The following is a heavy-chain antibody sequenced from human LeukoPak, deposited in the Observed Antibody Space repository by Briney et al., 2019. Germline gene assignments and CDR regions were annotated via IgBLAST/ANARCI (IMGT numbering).Heavy chain of an antibody. V-gene: IGHV4-59*08. J-gene: IGHJ4*02. D-gene: IGHD6-25*01. CDR1: GGSISSYY. CDR3: ARRGAAGAGGGPLTNFDY. CDR2: IYYSGST. Sequence: PSETLSLTCTVSGGSISSYYWSWIRQPPGNGLEWIGYIYYSGSTNYNPSLKSRVTISVDTSKNQFSLKLSSVTAADTAVYYCARRGAAGAGGGPLTNFDYGGRGPLVPVPS.